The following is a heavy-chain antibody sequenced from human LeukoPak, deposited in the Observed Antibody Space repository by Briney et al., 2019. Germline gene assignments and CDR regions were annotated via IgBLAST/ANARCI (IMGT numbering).Heavy chain of an antibody. Sequence: ASVKVSCKASGYTFTSYSISWVRQATGQGLEWMGWMNPNSGNTGYAQKFQGRVTMTRNTSISTAYMELRSPRSDDTAVYYCAIIPYDYVWGSYRSDYWGQGTLVTVSS. CDR2: MNPNSGNT. V-gene: IGHV1-8*02. CDR3: AIIPYDYVWGSYRSDY. J-gene: IGHJ4*02. D-gene: IGHD3-16*02. CDR1: GYTFTSYS.